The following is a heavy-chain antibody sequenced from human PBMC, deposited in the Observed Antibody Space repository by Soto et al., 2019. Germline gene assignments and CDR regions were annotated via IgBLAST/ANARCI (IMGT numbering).Heavy chain of an antibody. J-gene: IGHJ6*02. V-gene: IGHV1-46*01. Sequence: ASVKVSCKASGYTFTNFHMHLVRQAPGHGLQRKAIIKPNSGGKSNTQDFRGRLVVTRDTSTSTVYLELSSLTSEDTAIYYCARARSPITYFYSYGMDVWGQGTTVTVSS. CDR1: GYTFTNFH. CDR3: ARARSPITYFYSYGMDV. CDR2: IKPNSGGK.